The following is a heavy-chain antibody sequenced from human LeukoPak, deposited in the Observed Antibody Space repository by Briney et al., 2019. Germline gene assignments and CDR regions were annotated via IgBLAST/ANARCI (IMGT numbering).Heavy chain of an antibody. CDR2: IKSKTDGEIT. Sequence: GGFLRLSCAASGFTFSNAWMTWVRQAPGKGLEWVGRIKSKTDGEITDYAAPVKGRFTISRDDSKNTLYLQMNSLKIEDTAVYYCLGDDSSGYSIDYWGQGALVTVSS. CDR3: LGDDSSGYSIDY. D-gene: IGHD3-22*01. J-gene: IGHJ4*02. V-gene: IGHV3-15*01. CDR1: GFTFSNAW.